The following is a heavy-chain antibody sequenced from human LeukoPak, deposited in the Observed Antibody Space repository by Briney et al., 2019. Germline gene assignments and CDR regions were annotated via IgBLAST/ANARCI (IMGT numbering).Heavy chain of an antibody. CDR2: ISGSGGNT. Sequence: GGSLRLSCAASGFTVSSNYMSWVRQAPGKGLEWVSGISGSGGNTYYADSVKGRFTVSRDNSKNTLYLQINRLRAEDTAVYYCAKAGSIRFDYWGQGTLVTVSS. CDR1: GFTVSSNY. CDR3: AKAGSIRFDY. J-gene: IGHJ4*02. V-gene: IGHV3-23*01. D-gene: IGHD1-26*01.